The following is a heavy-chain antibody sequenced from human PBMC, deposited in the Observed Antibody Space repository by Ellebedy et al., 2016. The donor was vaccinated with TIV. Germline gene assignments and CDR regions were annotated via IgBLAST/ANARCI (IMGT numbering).Heavy chain of an antibody. CDR1: GFTFSTYA. CDR2: ISGNNGTT. J-gene: IGHJ4*02. Sequence: GESLKISCAASGFTFSTYALTWVRQAPGKGLEWVSGISGNNGTTYYADSVKGRFTISRDYSKNKLYLQMNSRRAEDTALYYCATNNVFYGNPGAYFDYWGQGNLVTVSS. V-gene: IGHV3-23*01. D-gene: IGHD4-11*01. CDR3: ATNNVFYGNPGAYFDY.